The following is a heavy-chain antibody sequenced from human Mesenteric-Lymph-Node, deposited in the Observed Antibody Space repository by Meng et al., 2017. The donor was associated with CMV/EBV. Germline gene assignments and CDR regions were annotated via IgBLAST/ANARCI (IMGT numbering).Heavy chain of an antibody. CDR2: ISSSGSTI. V-gene: IGHV3-11*04. CDR3: ARDRAGYSSSSPGFIQYGMDV. D-gene: IGHD6-6*01. CDR1: GFTFSDYY. Sequence: GESLKISCAASGFTFSDYYMSWIRQAPGKGLEWVSYISSSGSTIYYADSVKGRFTISRDNAKNSLYLQMNSLRAEDTAVYYCARDRAGYSSSSPGFIQYGMDVWGQGTTVTVSS. J-gene: IGHJ6*02.